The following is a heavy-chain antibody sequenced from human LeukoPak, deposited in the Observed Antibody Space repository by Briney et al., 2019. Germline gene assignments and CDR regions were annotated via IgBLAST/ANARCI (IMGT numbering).Heavy chain of an antibody. D-gene: IGHD2-2*01. Sequence: PGGSLRLSCAASGFTFSSYSMNWVRQAPGKGLGWVSSISSSSSYIYYADSVKGRFTISRDNAKNSLYLQMNSLRAEDTAVYYCARDRDIIVVPAARGNWFDPWGQGTLVTVSS. CDR3: ARDRDIIVVPAARGNWFDP. V-gene: IGHV3-21*01. CDR1: GFTFSSYS. CDR2: ISSSSSYI. J-gene: IGHJ5*02.